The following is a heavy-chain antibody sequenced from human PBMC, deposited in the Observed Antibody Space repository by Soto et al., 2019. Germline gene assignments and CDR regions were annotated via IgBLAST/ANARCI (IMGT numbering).Heavy chain of an antibody. Sequence: ASVKVSCKVSGYTLTELSMHWVRQAPGKGLEWMGGFDPEDGGTIYAQKFQGRVTMTEDTSTDTAYMELSSLRSEDTAVYYCATWTDKQLVIAYWGQGTLVTVSS. J-gene: IGHJ4*02. CDR3: ATWTDKQLVIAY. V-gene: IGHV1-24*01. CDR1: GYTLTELS. D-gene: IGHD6-6*01. CDR2: FDPEDGGT.